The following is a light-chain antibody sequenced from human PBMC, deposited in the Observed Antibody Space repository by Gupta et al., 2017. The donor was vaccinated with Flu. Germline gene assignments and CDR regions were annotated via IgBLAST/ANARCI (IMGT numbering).Light chain of an antibody. CDR1: QGLVYSDGNTY. CDR2: HVS. V-gene: IGKV2-30*01. CDR3: RQGAHWPWT. J-gene: IGKJ1*01. Sequence: DVVMTQSPLSLPVPLGQPASSSSRLSQGLVYSDGNTYLHWFQQKPGQSPRRLISHVSYRESGVPDRFSGSGSGTNFTLKISRVEAEDVGIYFCRQGAHWPWTFGQGTTVEIK.